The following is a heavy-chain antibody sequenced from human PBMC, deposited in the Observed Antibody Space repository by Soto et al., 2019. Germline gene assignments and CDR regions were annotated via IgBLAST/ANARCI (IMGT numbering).Heavy chain of an antibody. Sequence: SETLSLTCSVSGDSMRGYHFYWGWIRQAPGKGLEWIGSAYFSGGNTYYSPSLKSRVSISVDTSKNEFSLRLTSLTAADTAVYFCAYGSSSAWTHYCCPG. CDR2: AYFSGGNT. V-gene: IGHV4-39*01. J-gene: IGHJ4*02. CDR3: AYGSSSAWTHY. CDR1: GDSMRGYHFY. D-gene: IGHD6-25*01.